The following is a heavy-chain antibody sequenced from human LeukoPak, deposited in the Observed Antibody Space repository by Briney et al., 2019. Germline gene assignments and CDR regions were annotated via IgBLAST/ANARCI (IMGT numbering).Heavy chain of an antibody. CDR3: ARASWGPAVHFVDL. J-gene: IGHJ4*02. Sequence: SETLSLTCTVSGGSISSSSYYWGWTRHPPGKGLEWIGSIYYSGSTYYNLSLKSRVTISVDTSKNQFSLKMSSVTAADTAVYYCARASWGPAVHFVDLWGQGTLVTVSS. CDR2: IYYSGST. D-gene: IGHD2-2*01. CDR1: GGSISSSSYY. V-gene: IGHV4-39*01.